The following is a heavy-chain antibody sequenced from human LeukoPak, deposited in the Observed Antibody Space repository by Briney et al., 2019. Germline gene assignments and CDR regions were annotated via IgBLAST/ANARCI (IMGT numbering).Heavy chain of an antibody. CDR3: TREGVYSPDGSGYHRDAFDI. V-gene: IGHV1-69*04. D-gene: IGHD3-22*01. J-gene: IGHJ3*02. CDR2: IIPILNVA. CDR1: GGSFNSYV. Sequence: ASVTVSCKASGGSFNSYVITWVRQAPGQGLEWMGRIIPILNVANFAQKFQGRVTITADKSTNTAHMELNSLRSEDTAVYYCTREGVYSPDGSGYHRDAFDIWGQGTMVTVSS.